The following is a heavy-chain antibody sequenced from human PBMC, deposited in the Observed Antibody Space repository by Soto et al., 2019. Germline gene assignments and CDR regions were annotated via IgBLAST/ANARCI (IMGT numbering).Heavy chain of an antibody. Sequence: PGGSLRLSCAASGFTFSSYGMHWVRQAPGKGLEGVAVIWYDGSNKYYADSVKGRFTISRDNSKNTLYLKMNSLRAEDTAVYYCARDRLSVGDANYYYGMDVWGQGTTVTVS. CDR2: IWYDGSNK. CDR1: GFTFSSYG. V-gene: IGHV3-33*01. CDR3: ARDRLSVGDANYYYGMDV. D-gene: IGHD2-21*02. J-gene: IGHJ6*02.